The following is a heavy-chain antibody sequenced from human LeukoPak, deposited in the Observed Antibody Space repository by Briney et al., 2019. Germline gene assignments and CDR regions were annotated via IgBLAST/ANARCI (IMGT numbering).Heavy chain of an antibody. CDR2: IWYDGSNK. D-gene: IGHD6-19*01. V-gene: IGHV3-33*01. J-gene: IGHJ3*02. CDR3: ARDLRIAVAGWYGAFDI. CDR1: GFTFSSYG. Sequence: GRSLRLSCAASGFTFSSYGMHWVRQAPGKGLEWVAVIWYDGSNKYYADSVKGRFTISRHNSKNTLYLQMNSLRAEDTAVCYCARDLRIAVAGWYGAFDIWGQGTMVTVSS.